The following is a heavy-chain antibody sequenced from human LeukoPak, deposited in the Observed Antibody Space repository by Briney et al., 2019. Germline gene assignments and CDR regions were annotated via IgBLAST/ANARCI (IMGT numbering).Heavy chain of an antibody. D-gene: IGHD4-11*01. V-gene: IGHV3-48*03. CDR2: ISSSGGTM. CDR3: ARDGKVTTSYYYYYYYMDV. Sequence: GGSLRLSCAASGFTFSSYEMNWVRQAAGKGLERVSYISSSGGTMYYADSVKGRFTISRDNTKNSLYLQMNSLRAEDTAVYYCARDGKVTTSYYYYYYYMDVWGKGTTVTVSS. CDR1: GFTFSSYE. J-gene: IGHJ6*03.